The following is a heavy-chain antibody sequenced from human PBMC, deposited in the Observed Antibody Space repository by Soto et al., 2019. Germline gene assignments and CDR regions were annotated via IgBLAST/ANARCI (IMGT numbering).Heavy chain of an antibody. J-gene: IGHJ6*04. Sequence: EVLLLESGGGLVQPGGSLRLSCEASGFSFSSFAMNWVRQAPGKGLEWVSAIGDSGASTYYADSVKGRFTISRDNSRNTLYLQLDSLRAEDTAADYSARRGELDVWGYGTTVTVSS. D-gene: IGHD6-25*01. CDR2: IGDSGAST. CDR3: ARRGELDV. CDR1: GFSFSSFA. V-gene: IGHV3-23*01.